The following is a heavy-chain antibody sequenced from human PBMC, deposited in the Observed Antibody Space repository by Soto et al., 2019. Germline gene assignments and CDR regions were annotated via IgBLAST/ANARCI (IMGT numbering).Heavy chain of an antibody. V-gene: IGHV3-74*01. J-gene: IGHJ6*02. CDR1: GFTFSSYW. Sequence: GGSLRLSCAASGFTFSSYWMHWVRQAPGKGLVWVSRINSDGSSTSYADSVKGRFTISRDNAKNTLYLQMNSLRAEDTAVYYCARVYKPAFGYYYYGMDVWGQGTTVTVSS. CDR2: INSDGSST. CDR3: ARVYKPAFGYYYYGMDV. D-gene: IGHD1-20*01.